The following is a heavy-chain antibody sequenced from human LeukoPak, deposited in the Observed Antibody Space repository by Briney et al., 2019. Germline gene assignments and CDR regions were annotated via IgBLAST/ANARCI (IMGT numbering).Heavy chain of an antibody. CDR3: TRDGGTLDY. Sequence: PGGSLRLSCTGSGYTFGDYAMSWVRQSPGKGLEWVSLIRSKAFGGATEYAASVKGRFTISRDDSKSIAYLQMSSLKTEDTAMYYCTRDGGTLDYWGQGTLVTVSS. V-gene: IGHV3-49*04. D-gene: IGHD3-16*01. J-gene: IGHJ4*02. CDR2: IRSKAFGGAT. CDR1: GYTFGDYA.